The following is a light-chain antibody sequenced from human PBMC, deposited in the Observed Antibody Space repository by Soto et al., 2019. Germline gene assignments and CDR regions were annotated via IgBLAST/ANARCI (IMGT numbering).Light chain of an antibody. CDR2: DTS. Sequence: EIVLTQSPATLSLSPGERATLSCRASQSVNNYLAWYQQKPGQAPRPLIYDTSNRATGIPARFSGRGSGTNFPLTISSLEPEDFAVYYCQQRNNWPTFGGGTRVEIK. V-gene: IGKV3-11*01. CDR3: QQRNNWPT. J-gene: IGKJ4*01. CDR1: QSVNNY.